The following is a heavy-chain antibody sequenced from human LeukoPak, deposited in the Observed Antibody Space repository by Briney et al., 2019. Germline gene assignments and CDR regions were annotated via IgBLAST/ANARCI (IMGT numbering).Heavy chain of an antibody. J-gene: IGHJ4*02. D-gene: IGHD4-11*01. Sequence: PGGSLRLSCAASGFTFSSYAMHWVRQAPGKGLEWVAVISYDGSNKYYADSVKGRFTISRDNSKSTLYLQMNSLRAEDTAVYYCANLPDYSWSSYFDYWGQGTLVTVSS. V-gene: IGHV3-30-3*01. CDR2: ISYDGSNK. CDR3: ANLPDYSWSSYFDY. CDR1: GFTFSSYA.